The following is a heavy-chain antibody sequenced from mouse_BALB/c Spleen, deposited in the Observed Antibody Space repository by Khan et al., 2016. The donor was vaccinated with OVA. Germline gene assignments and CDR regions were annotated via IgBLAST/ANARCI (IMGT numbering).Heavy chain of an antibody. D-gene: IGHD2-4*01. CDR3: GGRIDYDYFDY. CDR1: GYSFTGYF. J-gene: IGHJ2*01. CDR2: INPYNGDT. V-gene: IGHV1-37*01. Sequence: EVQLQESGPELVKPGASVKISCKASGYSFTGYFMNWVKQSHGKSLEWIGRINPYNGDTFYNQKFKGKATLTVDKSSSTAHMELLSLTSEASAGDYCGGRIDYDYFDYWGQGTTLTVSS.